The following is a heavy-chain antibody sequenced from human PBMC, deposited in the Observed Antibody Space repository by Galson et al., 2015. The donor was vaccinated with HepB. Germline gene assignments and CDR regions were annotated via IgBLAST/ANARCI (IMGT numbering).Heavy chain of an antibody. V-gene: IGHV1-2*06. J-gene: IGHJ4*02. Sequence: SVKVSCKASGYTFTGYYMHWVRQAPGQGLEWMGRINPNSGGTNYAQKFQGRVTMTRDTSISTAYMELSRLRSDDTAVYYCAREVLIAAAVNYFDYWGQGTLVTVSS. D-gene: IGHD6-13*01. CDR1: GYTFTGYY. CDR3: AREVLIAAAVNYFDY. CDR2: INPNSGGT.